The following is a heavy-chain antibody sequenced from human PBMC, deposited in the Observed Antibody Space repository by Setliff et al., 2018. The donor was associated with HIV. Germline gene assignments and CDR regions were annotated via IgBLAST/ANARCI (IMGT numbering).Heavy chain of an antibody. CDR2: IYSSGNM. Sequence: PSETLSLTCTVSGASINSYYWNWIRQPAGKGLEWIGRIYSSGNMKYSPSLKSRVTMSVDTSKNQFSLNLRSVTAVSSDVRLLSSISAVNVDSSAVMVTLSRNFCAYF. D-gene: IGHD2-21*02. CDR1: GASINSYY. V-gene: IGHV4-4*07. J-gene: IGHJ4*01. CDR3: SSISAVNVDSSAVMVTLSRNFCAYF.